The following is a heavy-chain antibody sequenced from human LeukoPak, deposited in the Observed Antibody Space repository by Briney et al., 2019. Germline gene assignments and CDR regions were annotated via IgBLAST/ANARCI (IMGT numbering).Heavy chain of an antibody. CDR3: ASSEGNCGGDCYHYDY. J-gene: IGHJ4*02. D-gene: IGHD2-21*02. CDR1: GFTFSSYW. V-gene: IGHV3-30*02. Sequence: GGSLRLSCAASGFTFSSYWMSWVRQAPGKGLEWVAFIRYDGSNKYYADSVKGRFTISRDNSKNTLYLQMNSLRAEDTAVYYCASSEGNCGGDCYHYDYWGQGTLVTVSS. CDR2: IRYDGSNK.